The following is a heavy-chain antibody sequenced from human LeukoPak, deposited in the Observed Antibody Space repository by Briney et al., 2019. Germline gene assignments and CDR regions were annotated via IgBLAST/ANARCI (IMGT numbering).Heavy chain of an antibody. CDR2: IYYSGST. Sequence: PSETLSLTCTVPGGSVSSGSYYWSWIRQPPGKGLEWIGYIYYSGSTNYNPSLKSRVTISVDTSKNQFSLKLSSVTAADTAVYYCARWGCSGGSCYSAGYYYYGMDVWGQGTTVTVSS. J-gene: IGHJ6*02. CDR1: GGSVSSGSYY. CDR3: ARWGCSGGSCYSAGYYYYGMDV. V-gene: IGHV4-61*01. D-gene: IGHD2-15*01.